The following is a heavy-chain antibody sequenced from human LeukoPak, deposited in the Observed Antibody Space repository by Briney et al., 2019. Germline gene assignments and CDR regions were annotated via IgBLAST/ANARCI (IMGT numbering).Heavy chain of an antibody. CDR1: GGSFSGYY. CDR2: INHSGST. V-gene: IGHV4-34*01. Sequence: KPSETLSLTCAVYGGSFSGYYWSWIRQPPGKGLEWIGEINHSGSTNYNPSLKSRVTISVDTSKNQFSLKLSSVTAADTAVYYCARRGDYGDYAGPRSRRGNWFDPWGQGTLVTVSS. CDR3: ARRGDYGDYAGPRSRRGNWFDP. J-gene: IGHJ5*02. D-gene: IGHD4-17*01.